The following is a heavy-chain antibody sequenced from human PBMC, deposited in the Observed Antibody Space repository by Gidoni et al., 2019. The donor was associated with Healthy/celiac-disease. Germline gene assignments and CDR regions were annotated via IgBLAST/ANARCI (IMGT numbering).Heavy chain of an antibody. J-gene: IGHJ4*02. D-gene: IGHD6-6*01. Sequence: EVQLLESGGGLVQPGGSLRLSCAASGCTFSSYAMSWVRQAPGKGLEWVSAISGSGGSTYYADSVKGRFTISRDNSKNTLYLQMNSLRAEDTAVYYCAKGVAARPKTIDYWGQGTLVTVSS. CDR2: ISGSGGST. CDR1: GCTFSSYA. V-gene: IGHV3-23*01. CDR3: AKGVAARPKTIDY.